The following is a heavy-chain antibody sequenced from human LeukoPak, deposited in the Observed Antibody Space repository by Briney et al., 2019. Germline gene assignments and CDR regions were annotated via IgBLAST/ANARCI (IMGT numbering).Heavy chain of an antibody. D-gene: IGHD3-3*01. Sequence: ASVKVSCKASGYTFTGYYMHWVRQAPGQGLEWMGWINPNSGGTNYAQKFQGWVTMTRDTSISTAYMELSSLRSEDTAVYYCARKTGYDFWSGYYNWGQGTLVTVSS. CDR1: GYTFTGYY. CDR3: ARKTGYDFWSGYYN. J-gene: IGHJ4*02. CDR2: INPNSGGT. V-gene: IGHV1-2*04.